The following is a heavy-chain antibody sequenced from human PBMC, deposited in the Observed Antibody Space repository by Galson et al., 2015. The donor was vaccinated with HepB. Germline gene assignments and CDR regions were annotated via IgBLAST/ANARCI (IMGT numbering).Heavy chain of an antibody. Sequence: LRLSCAVSGLTFSDYDMHWVRQAPGKGLEWVALISSNGDAQYYGDSVKGRFTVSRDNFDNTLYLQMSGLRPEDTAVYYCAKDISITSGWYDGLDHWGQGTLVTVSS. CDR1: GLTFSDYD. V-gene: IGHV3-30*18. CDR2: ISSNGDAQ. J-gene: IGHJ4*02. CDR3: AKDISITSGWYDGLDH. D-gene: IGHD6-19*01.